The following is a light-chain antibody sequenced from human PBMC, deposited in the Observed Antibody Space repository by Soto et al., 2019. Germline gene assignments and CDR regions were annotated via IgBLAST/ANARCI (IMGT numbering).Light chain of an antibody. J-gene: IGLJ3*02. Sequence: QSALTQPPSASGSPGQSVTFSCTGTSSDVGAYNYVSWYQQYPGKAPKLMIYEVTKRPSGVPDRFSGSKSGNTASLTVSGLQAEDEAEYYCTAYVGNDIWVFGGGTKLTVL. CDR2: EVT. CDR3: TAYVGNDIWV. V-gene: IGLV2-8*01. CDR1: SSDVGAYNY.